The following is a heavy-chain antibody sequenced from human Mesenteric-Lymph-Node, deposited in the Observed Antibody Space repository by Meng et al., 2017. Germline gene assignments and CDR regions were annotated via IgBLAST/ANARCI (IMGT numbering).Heavy chain of an antibody. CDR1: GFTFSSYA. V-gene: IGHV3-23*01. CDR3: AKDLNYYDSSGYHRY. CDR2: ISGSGGST. J-gene: IGHJ4*02. D-gene: IGHD3-22*01. Sequence: GESLKISCAASGFTFSSYAMSWVRQAPGKGLEWVSAISGSGGSTYYADSVKGRFTISRDNPKNTLYLQMNSLRAEDTAVYYCAKDLNYYDSSGYHRYWGQGTLVTVSS.